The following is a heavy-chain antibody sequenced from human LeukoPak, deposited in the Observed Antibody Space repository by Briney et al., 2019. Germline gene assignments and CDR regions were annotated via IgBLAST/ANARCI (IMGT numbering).Heavy chain of an antibody. J-gene: IGHJ6*03. D-gene: IGHD3-3*01. V-gene: IGHV1-2*02. Sequence: ASVKVSCKASGYIFTGYYMHWVRQAPGQGLEWMGWINPNSGGTNYAQKFQGRVTMTRDTSISTAYMELSRLRSDDTAVYYCARDRLLEWAYYYYMDVWGKGTTVTVSS. CDR1: GYIFTGYY. CDR2: INPNSGGT. CDR3: ARDRLLEWAYYYYMDV.